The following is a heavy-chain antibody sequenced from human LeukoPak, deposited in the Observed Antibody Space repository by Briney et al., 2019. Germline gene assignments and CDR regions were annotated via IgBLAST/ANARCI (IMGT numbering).Heavy chain of an antibody. CDR2: ISSSSVYT. Sequence: GGSLRLSCKASGFTFSSYHMNWVRQAPGKGLEWVSSISSSSVYTHYADSVKGRITNSRDNGKNSLYLQMNSLTAEDTALYYCARDALRDDAFDIWGQGTMVTVSS. V-gene: IGHV3-21*01. CDR3: ARDALRDDAFDI. CDR1: GFTFSSYH. J-gene: IGHJ3*02.